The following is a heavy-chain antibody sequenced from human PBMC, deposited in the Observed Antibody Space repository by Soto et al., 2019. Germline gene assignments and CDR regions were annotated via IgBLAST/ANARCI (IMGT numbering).Heavy chain of an antibody. J-gene: IGHJ6*02. V-gene: IGHV3-33*01. CDR1: GFTFSSYG. D-gene: IGHD3-3*01. CDR3: ARTYYDFWSGHIYYYYGMDV. Sequence: PGGSLRLSCAASGFTFSSYGMHWVRQAPGKGLEWVAVIWYDGSNKYYADSVKGRFTISRDNSKNTLYLQMNSLRAEDTAVYYCARTYYDFWSGHIYYYYGMDVWGQGTTVTVSS. CDR2: IWYDGSNK.